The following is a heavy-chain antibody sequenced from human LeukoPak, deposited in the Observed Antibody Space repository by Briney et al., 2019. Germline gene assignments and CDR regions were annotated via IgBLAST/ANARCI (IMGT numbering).Heavy chain of an antibody. Sequence: GRSLRHSCAASGFTFSSYGMHWVRQAPGKGLEWVAVISYDGSNKYYADSVKGRFTISRDNSKNTLYLQMNSLRAEDTAVYYCAKGTMDGGQYYYDSSGGQGTLVTVSS. CDR2: ISYDGSNK. CDR1: GFTFSSYG. J-gene: IGHJ4*02. V-gene: IGHV3-30*18. CDR3: AKGTMDGGQYYYDSS. D-gene: IGHD3-22*01.